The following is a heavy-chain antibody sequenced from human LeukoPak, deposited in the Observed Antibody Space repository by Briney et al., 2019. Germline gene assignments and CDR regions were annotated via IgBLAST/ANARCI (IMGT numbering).Heavy chain of an antibody. CDR2: IYYTGST. CDR3: ARGGYYDILTGYYPYYYGMDV. CDR1: GGSISSYF. D-gene: IGHD3-9*01. V-gene: IGHV4-59*08. J-gene: IGHJ6*02. Sequence: PSETLSLTCTVSGGSISSYFWSWVRQPPGKGLEWIGYIYYTGSTNYSPFLKSRVTISVDTSNNQFSLNLTSVTAADTAVYYCARGGYYDILTGYYPYYYGMDVWGQGTTVTVSS.